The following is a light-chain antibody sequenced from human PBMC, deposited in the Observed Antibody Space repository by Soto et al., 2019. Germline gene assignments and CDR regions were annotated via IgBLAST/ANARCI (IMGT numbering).Light chain of an antibody. Sequence: IQITQSPSTLSASVGDRVTITCRAIQSVSDWLAWYQQKPGKAPKLLIYDASRLESAVPSRFSGSGSQTEFTLTISSLHPDDFATYYCHQYNSFTWTFGQGTKVDIK. CDR3: HQYNSFTWT. V-gene: IGKV1-5*01. CDR1: QSVSDW. CDR2: DAS. J-gene: IGKJ1*01.